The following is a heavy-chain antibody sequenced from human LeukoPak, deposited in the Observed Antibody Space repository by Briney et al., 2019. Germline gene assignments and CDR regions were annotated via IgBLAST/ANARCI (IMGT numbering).Heavy chain of an antibody. CDR2: ISGSGGNT. CDR1: GFTFSSYA. D-gene: IGHD5-24*01. V-gene: IGHV3-23*01. J-gene: IGHJ4*02. CDR3: AKDRDWYYFDY. Sequence: GGSLRLSCAASGFTFSSYAMSWVRQAPGKGLDWVSAISGSGGNTYYADSVKGRFTISRDNSKNTLYLQMNSLRAEDTAVYYCAKDRDWYYFDYWGQGTLVTVSS.